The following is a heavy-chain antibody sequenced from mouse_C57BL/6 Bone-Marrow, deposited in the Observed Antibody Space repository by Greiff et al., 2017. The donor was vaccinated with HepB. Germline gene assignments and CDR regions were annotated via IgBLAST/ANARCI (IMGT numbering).Heavy chain of an antibody. CDR3: ARDRYYGSRGGAMDY. V-gene: IGHV1-72*01. Sequence: QQSCKASGYTFTSYWMHWVKQRPGRGLEWIGRIDPNSGGTKYNEKFKSKATLTVDKPSSTAYMQLSSLTSEDSAVYYCARDRYYGSRGGAMDYWGQGTSVTVSS. J-gene: IGHJ4*01. D-gene: IGHD1-1*01. CDR2: IDPNSGGT. CDR1: GYTFTSYW.